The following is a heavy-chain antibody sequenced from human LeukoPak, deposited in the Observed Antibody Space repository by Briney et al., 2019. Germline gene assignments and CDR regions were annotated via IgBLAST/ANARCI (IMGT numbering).Heavy chain of an antibody. J-gene: IGHJ6*02. CDR2: IKQDGSEK. CDR3: AKDLVGRDFWSGYPTSLWHYGMDV. Sequence: GGPLRLSCAASGFTFSSYWMSWVRQAPGKGLEWVANIKQDGSEKYYVDSVKGRFTISRDNAKNSLYLQMNSLRAEDTAVYYCAKDLVGRDFWSGYPTSLWHYGMDVWGQGTTVTVSS. CDR1: GFTFSSYW. D-gene: IGHD3-3*01. V-gene: IGHV3-7*03.